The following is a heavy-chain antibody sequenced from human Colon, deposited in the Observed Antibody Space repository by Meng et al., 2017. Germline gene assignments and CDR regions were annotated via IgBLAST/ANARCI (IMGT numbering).Heavy chain of an antibody. CDR1: GYPFNTYA. J-gene: IGHJ3*02. CDR2: IIPMFDTP. V-gene: IGHV1-69*06. CDR3: AQVTRVRGHTTTYLYRGIEN. D-gene: IGHD3-10*01. Sequence: SVKVSCKTSGYPFNTYAISWVRQAPGQGLEWMGRIIPMFDTPTYGQRFQDRVTITADKSTTTAYMELSNLRSDDTAVYYCAQVTRVRGHTTTYLYRGIENWGQGTRVTVSS.